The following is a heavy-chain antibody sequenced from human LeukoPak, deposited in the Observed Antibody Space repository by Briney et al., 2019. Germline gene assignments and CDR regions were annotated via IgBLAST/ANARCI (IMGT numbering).Heavy chain of an antibody. CDR1: GGSFSGYY. V-gene: IGHV4-34*01. Sequence: SETLSLTCAVYGGSFSGYYWSWIRQPPGKGLEWIGEINHSGSTNYNPSLKSRVTISVDTSKNQFSLKLSSVTAADTAVYYCARYSSSLAHDYWGQGTLVTVS. CDR3: ARYSSSLAHDY. D-gene: IGHD6-6*01. CDR2: INHSGST. J-gene: IGHJ4*02.